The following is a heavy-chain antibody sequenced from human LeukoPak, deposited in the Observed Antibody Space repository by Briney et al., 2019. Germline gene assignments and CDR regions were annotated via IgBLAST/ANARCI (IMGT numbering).Heavy chain of an antibody. Sequence: GESLKISLHGSWFNFKSYWLARVRQMPGKGLEWMGVIYPGNSDITYSPSFQGQVTISVDKSINTAYLPWSSLTDEHTSIYDFARDLSSISSCPHYWGQGTLVTVSS. CDR2: IYPGNSDI. V-gene: IGHV5-51*01. CDR3: ARDLSSISSCPHY. CDR1: WFNFKSYW. D-gene: IGHD2-2*01. J-gene: IGHJ4*02.